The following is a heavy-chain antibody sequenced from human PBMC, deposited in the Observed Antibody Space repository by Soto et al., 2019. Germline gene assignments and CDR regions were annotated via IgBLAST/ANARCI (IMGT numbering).Heavy chain of an antibody. CDR3: ARHFDYYDSSGYYSWFDP. V-gene: IGHV1-69*01. D-gene: IGHD3-22*01. CDR1: GGTFSSYA. Sequence: QVQLVQSGAEVKKPGSSVKVSCKASGGTFSSYAISWVRQAPGQGLEWMGGIIPIFGTANYAQKFQGRVTITADESTSTADMELSSLRSEDTAVYYCARHFDYYDSSGYYSWFDPWGQGTLVTVSS. CDR2: IIPIFGTA. J-gene: IGHJ5*02.